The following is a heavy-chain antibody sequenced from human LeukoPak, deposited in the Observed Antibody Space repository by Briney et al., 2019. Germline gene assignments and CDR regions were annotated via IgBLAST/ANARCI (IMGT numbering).Heavy chain of an antibody. Sequence: ASVKVSCKASGYTFTSNDINWVRQATGQGLEWMGWMNPHSGSVGYAQKFQGRVIMTWDTSICTAYMELSSLTSDDTAVYYCVRVPQRVPHNWFDPWGQGTLVTVSS. CDR2: MNPHSGSV. D-gene: IGHD1-1*01. CDR3: VRVPQRVPHNWFDP. V-gene: IGHV1-8*01. CDR1: GYTFTSND. J-gene: IGHJ5*02.